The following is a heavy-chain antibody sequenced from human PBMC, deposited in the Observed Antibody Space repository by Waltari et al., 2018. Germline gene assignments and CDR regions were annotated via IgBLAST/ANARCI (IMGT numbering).Heavy chain of an antibody. CDR2: ISGIGGST. J-gene: IGHJ3*02. CDR3: VTCSSTSCHETDAFDI. V-gene: IGHV3-23*04. Sequence: VQLVESGGGVVQPGRSLRLSCAASGFNFSRSGMPWVRQAPGKGLEGVSVISGIGGSTYYADSVKGRFTISRDNSKNTLYLQMNSLRAEDTAVYYCVTCSSTSCHETDAFDIWGQGTMVTVSS. CDR1: GFNFSRSG. D-gene: IGHD2-2*01.